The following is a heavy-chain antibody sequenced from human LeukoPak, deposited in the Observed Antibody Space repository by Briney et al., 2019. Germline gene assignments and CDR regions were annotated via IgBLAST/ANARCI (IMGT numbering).Heavy chain of an antibody. D-gene: IGHD6-19*01. CDR3: ARGHIAVAGYGMDV. CDR2: IYYSGST. V-gene: IGHV4-39*07. CDR1: GGSISSSSYY. J-gene: IGHJ6*02. Sequence: SETLSLTCTGSGGSISSSSYYWGWIRQPPGKGPEWIGSIYYSGSTYYNPSLKSRVTISVDTSKNQFSLKLSSVTAAGTAVYYCARGHIAVAGYGMDVWGQGTTVTVSS.